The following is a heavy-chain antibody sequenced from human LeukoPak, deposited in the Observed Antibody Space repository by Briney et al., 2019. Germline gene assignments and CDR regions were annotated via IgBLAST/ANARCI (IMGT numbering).Heavy chain of an antibody. CDR1: GGSISSYY. D-gene: IGHD3-10*01. CDR2: IYYSGST. V-gene: IGHV4-59*12. Sequence: TASETLSLTCTVSGGSISSYYWSWIRQPPGKGLEWIGYIYYSGSTNYNPSLKSRVTISVDTSKNQFSLKLSSVTAADTAVYYCAREKITMVRGVIIAAFDIWGQGTMVTVSS. J-gene: IGHJ3*02. CDR3: AREKITMVRGVIIAAFDI.